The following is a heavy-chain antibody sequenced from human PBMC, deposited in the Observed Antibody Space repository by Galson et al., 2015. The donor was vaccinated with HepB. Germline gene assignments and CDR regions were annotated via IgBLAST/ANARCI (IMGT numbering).Heavy chain of an antibody. Sequence: SVKVSCKASGGTFSSCAISWVRQAPGQGLEWMGGIIPIFGTANYAQKFQGRVTITADKSTSTAYMELSSLRSEDTAVYYCASSRGSYYDFWSGYYIGTGGALGGYWGQGTLVTVSS. V-gene: IGHV1-69*06. CDR2: IIPIFGTA. CDR3: ASSRGSYYDFWSGYYIGTGGALGGY. D-gene: IGHD3-3*01. J-gene: IGHJ4*02. CDR1: GGTFSSCA.